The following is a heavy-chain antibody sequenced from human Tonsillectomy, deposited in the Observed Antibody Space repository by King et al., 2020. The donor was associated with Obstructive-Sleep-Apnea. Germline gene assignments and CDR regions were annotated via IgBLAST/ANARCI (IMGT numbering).Heavy chain of an antibody. D-gene: IGHD2-21*01. CDR2: ISYDGSNK. Sequence: VQLVESGGGVVQPGRSLRLSCAASGFTFSSFGMHWVRQAPGKGLEWVAVISYDGSNKYYADSVKGRFTISRDNSKNTLYLQMNSLRPDDTAAYYCAKGGPAYCGGGTGTWPEPLFDYWGRGTLVTVSS. CDR1: GFTFSSFG. V-gene: IGHV3-30*18. J-gene: IGHJ4*02. CDR3: AKGGPAYCGGGTGTWPEPLFDY.